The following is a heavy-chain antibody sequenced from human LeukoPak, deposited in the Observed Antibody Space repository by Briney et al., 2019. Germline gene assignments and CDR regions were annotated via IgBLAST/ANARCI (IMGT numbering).Heavy chain of an antibody. V-gene: IGHV3-74*01. CDR3: AKGGSKAPDY. CDR1: GFTFSNYW. Sequence: PGGSLRLSCAASGFTFSNYWMHWVRRAPGKGLLWVSRIHSDGSSTTYADSVKGRFTISRDNAKNTLYLQMNSLRAEDTAVYYCAKGGSKAPDYWGQGTLVTVSS. D-gene: IGHD4-11*01. J-gene: IGHJ4*02. CDR2: IHSDGSST.